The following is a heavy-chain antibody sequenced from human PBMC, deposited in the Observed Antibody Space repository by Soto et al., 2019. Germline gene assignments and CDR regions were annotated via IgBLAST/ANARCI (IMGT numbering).Heavy chain of an antibody. CDR2: ISYDGSNK. CDR3: ARDRGWELLRIPDAFDI. D-gene: IGHD1-26*01. V-gene: IGHV3-30-3*01. Sequence: GGSLRLSCAASGFTFSSYAMHWVRQAPGKGLEWVAVISYDGSNKYYADSVKGRFTISRDNSKNTLYLQMNSLRAEDTAVYYCARDRGWELLRIPDAFDIWGQGTMVTVSS. J-gene: IGHJ3*02. CDR1: GFTFSSYA.